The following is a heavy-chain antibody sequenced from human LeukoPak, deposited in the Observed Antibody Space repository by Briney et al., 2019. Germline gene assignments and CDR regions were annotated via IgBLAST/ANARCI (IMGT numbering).Heavy chain of an antibody. J-gene: IGHJ3*02. Sequence: SVKVSCKASGGTFSSYAISWVRQAPGQGPEWMGGIIPIFGTANYAQKFQGRVTITTDESTSTAYMELSSLRSEDTAVYYCARGGEAYCGGDCYSWAFDIWGQGTMVTVSS. CDR2: IIPIFGTA. V-gene: IGHV1-69*05. CDR1: GGTFSSYA. D-gene: IGHD2-21*02. CDR3: ARGGEAYCGGDCYSWAFDI.